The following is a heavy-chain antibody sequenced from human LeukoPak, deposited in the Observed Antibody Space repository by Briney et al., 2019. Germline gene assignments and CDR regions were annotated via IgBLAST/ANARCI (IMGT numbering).Heavy chain of an antibody. CDR3: ARNQRAIYDSSGYWYNWFDP. CDR1: GGTFSSYA. J-gene: IGHJ5*02. CDR2: IIPILGIA. Sequence: ASVKVSCKASGGTFSSYAISWVRQAPGQGLEWTGRIIPILGIANYAQKFQGRVTITADKSTSTAYMELSSLGSEDTAVYYCARNQRAIYDSSGYWYNWFDPWGQGTLVTVSS. D-gene: IGHD3-22*01. V-gene: IGHV1-69*04.